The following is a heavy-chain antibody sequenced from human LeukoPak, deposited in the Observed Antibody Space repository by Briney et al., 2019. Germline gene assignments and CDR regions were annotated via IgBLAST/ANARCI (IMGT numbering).Heavy chain of an antibody. Sequence: GGSLRLSCAASGFTFSSYEMNWVRRAPGKGLEWVSYISSSGSTIYYADSVKGRFTISRDNAKNSLYLQMNSLRAEDTAVYYCAKAPDPTDPRVATIPALPDYWGQGTLVTVSS. V-gene: IGHV3-48*03. CDR1: GFTFSSYE. CDR2: ISSSGSTI. CDR3: AKAPDPTDPRVATIPALPDY. J-gene: IGHJ4*02. D-gene: IGHD5-12*01.